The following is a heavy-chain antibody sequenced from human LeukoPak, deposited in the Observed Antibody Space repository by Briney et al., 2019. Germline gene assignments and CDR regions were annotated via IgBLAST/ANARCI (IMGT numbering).Heavy chain of an antibody. CDR3: ARKGIFWEMDV. CDR1: GGSISSGGYY. D-gene: IGHD3-9*01. CDR2: IYYSGST. J-gene: IGHJ6*02. Sequence: PAETLSLTCTVSGGSISSGGYYWSWLRQHPGKGLEWIGYIYYSGSTYYNPSLKSRVTISVDTSKNQFSLKLSSVTAADTAVYYCARKGIFWEMDVWGQGTTVTVSS. V-gene: IGHV4-31*03.